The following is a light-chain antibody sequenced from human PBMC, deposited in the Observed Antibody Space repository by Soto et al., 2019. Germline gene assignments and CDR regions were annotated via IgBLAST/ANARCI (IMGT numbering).Light chain of an antibody. CDR3: QLPELT. Sequence: EIVLTQSPATLSLSPGERATLSCRASQSVSSYLAWYPQKPGQAPRLLIYDASNRATGIPARFSGSGSGTVFTLTISSLAPEDFAVYDCQLPELTFGGGTKVEIK. CDR2: DAS. V-gene: IGKV3-11*01. J-gene: IGKJ4*01. CDR1: QSVSSY.